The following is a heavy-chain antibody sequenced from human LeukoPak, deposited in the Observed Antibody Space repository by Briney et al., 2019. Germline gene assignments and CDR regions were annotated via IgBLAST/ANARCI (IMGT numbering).Heavy chain of an antibody. CDR1: GFTFSSYA. V-gene: IGHV3-64*01. CDR3: ARGRVSSSWYGYGAFDI. Sequence: RRSLRLSCAASGFTFSSYAMHWVRQAPGKGLEYVSAIRSNGGSTYYANSVKGRFTISRDNSKNTLYLQMGSLRAEDMAVYYCARGRVSSSWYGYGAFDIWGQGTMVTVSS. D-gene: IGHD6-13*01. J-gene: IGHJ3*02. CDR2: IRSNGGST.